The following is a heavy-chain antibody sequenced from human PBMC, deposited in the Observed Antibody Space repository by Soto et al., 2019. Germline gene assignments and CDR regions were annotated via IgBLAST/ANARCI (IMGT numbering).Heavy chain of an antibody. V-gene: IGHV3-23*01. J-gene: IGHJ4*02. CDR1: GFTFTNFA. D-gene: IGHD2-2*01. Sequence: TGGSLRLSCAASGFTFTNFAMNWVRQAPGKGLEWVSVISGSADTTYNADSVKGRFTISRDNSKNTVYLQMNSLRAEDTALYYCAKGYCSSTSCSFDYWGQGILVTVSS. CDR2: ISGSADTT. CDR3: AKGYCSSTSCSFDY.